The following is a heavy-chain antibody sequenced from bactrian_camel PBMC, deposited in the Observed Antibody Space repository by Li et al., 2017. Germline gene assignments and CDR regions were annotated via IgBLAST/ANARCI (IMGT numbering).Heavy chain of an antibody. CDR2: IRPDGSDT. V-gene: IGHV3S7*01. CDR1: GFTFRQYT. J-gene: IGHJ4*01. CDR3: TMFDY. Sequence: HVQLVESGGGLVQPGGSLRLSCAASGFTFRQYTMSWVRQAPGKELEWVSTIRPDGSDTYYLDSVKGRFTISRDNAKSTVFLQMNGLKSEDTALYYCTMFDYWGQGTQVTVS.